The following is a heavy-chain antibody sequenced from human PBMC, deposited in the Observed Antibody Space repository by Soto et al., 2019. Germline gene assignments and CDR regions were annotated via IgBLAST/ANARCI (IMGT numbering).Heavy chain of an antibody. D-gene: IGHD3-10*01. CDR1: GFTFSSYG. Sequence: QVQLVESGGGVVQPGRSLRLSCAASGFTFSSYGMHWVRQAPGKGLEWVAVISYDGSNKYYADSVKGRFTISRDNSKNQLDLQMNSLRAEDRGVYYCAKDVMVGGAGGGGIDYWGQGTLVTVSS. CDR3: AKDVMVGGAGGGGIDY. J-gene: IGHJ4*02. V-gene: IGHV3-30*18. CDR2: ISYDGSNK.